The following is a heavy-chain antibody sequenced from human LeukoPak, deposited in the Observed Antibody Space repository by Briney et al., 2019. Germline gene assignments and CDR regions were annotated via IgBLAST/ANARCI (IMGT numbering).Heavy chain of an antibody. CDR1: GFTFSSYS. CDR2: ISSSSSTI. D-gene: IGHD5-18*01. V-gene: IGHV3-48*01. J-gene: IGHJ4*02. CDR3: ARGEKDTAMVTLPYDY. Sequence: GGSLRLSCAASGFTFSSYSMNWVRQAPGKGLEWVSYISSSSSTIYYADSVKGRFTISRDNAKNSLYLQMNSLRAEDTAVYYCARGEKDTAMVTLPYDYWGQGTLVTVSS.